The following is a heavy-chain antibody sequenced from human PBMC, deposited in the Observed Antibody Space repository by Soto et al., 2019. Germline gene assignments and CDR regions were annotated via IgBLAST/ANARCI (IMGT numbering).Heavy chain of an antibody. CDR2: INSDGSST. Sequence: EVQLLESGGGLVQPGGSLRLSCAASGFTFSSYWMHWVRQAPGKGLVWVSRINSDGSSTSYADSVKGRFTISRDNAKNTLYLQMNSLRAEDTAVYYCAREGETYYDFWSGAPDWFDPWGQGTLVTVSS. J-gene: IGHJ5*02. D-gene: IGHD3-3*01. CDR1: GFTFSSYW. CDR3: AREGETYYDFWSGAPDWFDP. V-gene: IGHV3-74*01.